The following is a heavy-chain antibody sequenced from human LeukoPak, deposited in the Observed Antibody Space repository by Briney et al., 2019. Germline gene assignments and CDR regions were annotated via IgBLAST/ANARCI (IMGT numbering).Heavy chain of an antibody. Sequence: SETLSLTCTVSGYSISSGYYWGWIRQPPGKGLEWIGSIYHSGSTYYNPSLKSRVTISVDTSKNQFSLKLSSVTAADTAVYYCAKGSEPNYDFWSGYGGLFDPWGQGTLVTVSS. J-gene: IGHJ5*02. D-gene: IGHD3-3*01. CDR3: AKGSEPNYDFWSGYGGLFDP. V-gene: IGHV4-38-2*02. CDR2: IYHSGST. CDR1: GYSISSGYY.